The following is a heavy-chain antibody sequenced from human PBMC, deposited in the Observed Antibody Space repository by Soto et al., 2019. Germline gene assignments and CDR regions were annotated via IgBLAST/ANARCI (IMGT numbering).Heavy chain of an antibody. J-gene: IGHJ6*02. CDR2: IIPNFGTV. V-gene: IGHV1-69*06. D-gene: IGHD3-3*01. Sequence: QVQLVQSGAEVKKPGSSVKVSCKASGGTFSSYVFSWVRQAPGQGLEWMGGIIPNFGTVNYAQKFQGRVTITADKFTSTAYMELSSLRSEDTAVYYCARGKMYYDFWSDTRPDYYHMDVWGQGTTVTVSS. CDR3: ARGKMYYDFWSDTRPDYYHMDV. CDR1: GGTFSSYV.